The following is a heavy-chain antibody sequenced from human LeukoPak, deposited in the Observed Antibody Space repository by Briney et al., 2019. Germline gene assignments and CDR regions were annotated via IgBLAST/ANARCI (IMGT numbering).Heavy chain of an antibody. Sequence: SETLSLTCTVSGDSISSSNCYWGWIRQPPGKGLEWIGSIYDSGNIYFNPSLKSRVTISVDTSKNQFSLKLSSVTAADTAIYYCARGGYYGSGNDFRFDPWGQGTLVTVSS. CDR3: ARGGYYGSGNDFRFDP. J-gene: IGHJ5*02. D-gene: IGHD3-10*01. V-gene: IGHV4-39*07. CDR1: GDSISSSNCY. CDR2: IYDSGNI.